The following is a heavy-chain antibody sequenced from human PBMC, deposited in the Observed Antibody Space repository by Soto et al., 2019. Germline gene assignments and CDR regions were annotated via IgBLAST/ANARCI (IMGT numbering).Heavy chain of an antibody. CDR3: AKRSPRGTYYFDY. V-gene: IGHV3-23*01. J-gene: IGHJ4*02. CDR1: GFAFNNFA. Sequence: GGSLRLSCAASGFAFNNFAMSWVRQAPGRGLEWVSTLSYSGSSTLYADFVKGRFTISRDNSKNTLYLEMNSLRAEDTAVYFCAKRSPRGTYYFDYWGQGTLVTVSS. D-gene: IGHD3-10*01. CDR2: LSYSGSST.